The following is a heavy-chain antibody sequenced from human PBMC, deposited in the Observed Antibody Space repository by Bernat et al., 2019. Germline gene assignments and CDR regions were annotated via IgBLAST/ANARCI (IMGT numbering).Heavy chain of an antibody. CDR1: GGSFSGYY. V-gene: IGHV4-34*01. Sequence: QVQLQQWGAGLLKPSETLSLTCAVYGGSFSGYYWSWIRQPPGKGLEWIGEINHSGSTNYNPSLKSRVTISVDTSKNQFSLKLSSVTAVDTAVYYCASRKQRGWFDPWGQGTLVTVSS. D-gene: IGHD6-25*01. CDR3: ASRKQRGWFDP. CDR2: INHSGST. J-gene: IGHJ5*02.